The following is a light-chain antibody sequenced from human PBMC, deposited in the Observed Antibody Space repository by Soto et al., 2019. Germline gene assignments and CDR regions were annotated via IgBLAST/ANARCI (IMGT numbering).Light chain of an antibody. CDR2: DVT. Sequence: QSALTQPASVSGSPGQSITISCTGTSSDLGVYDFVSWYQQHPGRAPKLLIYDVTNRPSGISDRFSGSKSGNTASLTISGLQPEDEADYYCSSYTTSTTRVFGGGTKLTVL. CDR1: SSDLGVYDF. J-gene: IGLJ3*02. V-gene: IGLV2-14*01. CDR3: SSYTTSTTRV.